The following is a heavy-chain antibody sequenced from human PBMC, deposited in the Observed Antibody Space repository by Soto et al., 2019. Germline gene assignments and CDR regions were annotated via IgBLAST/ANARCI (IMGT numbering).Heavy chain of an antibody. CDR1: GYTFTNYD. D-gene: IGHD6-13*01. Sequence: QVQLVQSGAEVKKPGASVKVSCKASGYTFTNYDINWVRQAPGQGLEWMGWISAYNGNTNYAQKLQGRVTMTTDTTTRTAYMELRSLRSDDTAVYYTARVPPYSSSWYFDLWGRGTLVTVS. J-gene: IGHJ2*01. V-gene: IGHV1-18*01. CDR2: ISAYNGNT. CDR3: ARVPPYSSSWYFDL.